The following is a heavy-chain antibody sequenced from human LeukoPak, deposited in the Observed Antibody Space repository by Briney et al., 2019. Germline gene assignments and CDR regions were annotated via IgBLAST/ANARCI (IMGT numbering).Heavy chain of an antibody. D-gene: IGHD6-19*01. J-gene: IGHJ4*02. CDR3: VRGEHSSDWLFDY. CDR1: GFTFSSYW. Sequence: GGSLRLSCAASGFTFSSYWTSWVRQAPGKGLEWVSSISSGSSYIYYADSVKGRFTISRDNAKNSLYLQMNSLRAEDTAVYYCVRGEHSSDWLFDYWGQGTLVTVSS. V-gene: IGHV3-21*01. CDR2: ISSGSSYI.